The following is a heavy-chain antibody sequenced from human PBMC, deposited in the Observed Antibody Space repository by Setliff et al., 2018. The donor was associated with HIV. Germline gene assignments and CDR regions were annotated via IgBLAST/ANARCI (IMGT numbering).Heavy chain of an antibody. D-gene: IGHD3-22*01. Sequence: GGSLRLSCAASGFTFSSYWMSWVRQAPGKGLEWVANIKQDGSEKNYVDSVKGRFTISRDNAKNSLYLQMNSLRAEDTAVYYCARDRSGNYFHYFDHWGQGTLVTVSS. CDR3: ARDRSGNYFHYFDH. J-gene: IGHJ4*02. CDR1: GFTFSSYW. V-gene: IGHV3-7*03. CDR2: IKQDGSEK.